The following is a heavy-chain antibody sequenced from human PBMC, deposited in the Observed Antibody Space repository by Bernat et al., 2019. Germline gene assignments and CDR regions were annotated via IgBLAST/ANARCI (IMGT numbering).Heavy chain of an antibody. CDR1: GFTFSSYG. V-gene: IGHV3-30*18. CDR3: AKRVGEFKNYYYHYGMDV. D-gene: IGHD3-10*01. J-gene: IGHJ6*02. CDR2: ISYDGSKK. Sequence: QVQLVESGGGVVQPGRSLRLSCAASGFTFSSYGMHWVRQAPGKGLEWVAVISYDGSKKYYADSVKGRFTISRDNSKNTLYLQMNSLRAEDTAVYYFAKRVGEFKNYYYHYGMDVWGQGTTVTVSS.